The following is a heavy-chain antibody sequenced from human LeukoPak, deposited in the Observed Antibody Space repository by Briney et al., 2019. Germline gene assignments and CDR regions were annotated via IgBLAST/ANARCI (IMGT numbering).Heavy chain of an antibody. J-gene: IGHJ4*02. CDR2: ISWNSGSI. D-gene: IGHD3-3*01. V-gene: IGHV3-9*01. Sequence: PGRSLRLSCAASGFTFDDYAMHWVRQAPGKGLEWVSGISWNSGSIGYADSVKGRFTISRDNAKNSLYLQMNSLRAEDTAVYYCARVAHYDFWSGYHFDYWGQGTLVTVSS. CDR3: ARVAHYDFWSGYHFDY. CDR1: GFTFDDYA.